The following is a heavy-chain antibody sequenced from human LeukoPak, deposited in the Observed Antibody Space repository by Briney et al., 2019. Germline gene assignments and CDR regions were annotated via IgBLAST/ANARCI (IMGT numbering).Heavy chain of an antibody. CDR1: GFTFSSYA. Sequence: GGSLRLSCAASGFTFSSYAMHWVRQAPGKGLEYVSAINSNGGSTYYANSVKGRFTISRDNSKNTLYLQMGSLRAEDMAVYYCARVGSWDAFDISGQGTVVTVSS. D-gene: IGHD1-26*01. J-gene: IGHJ3*02. V-gene: IGHV3-64*01. CDR3: ARVGSWDAFDI. CDR2: INSNGGST.